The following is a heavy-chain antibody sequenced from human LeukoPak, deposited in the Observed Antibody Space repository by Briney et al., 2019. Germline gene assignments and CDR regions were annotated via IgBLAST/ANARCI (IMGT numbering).Heavy chain of an antibody. CDR1: GFTFSTYG. D-gene: IGHD3-22*01. CDR3: AKGRGYYYPGDY. CDR2: LLYDGSDK. J-gene: IGHJ4*02. V-gene: IGHV3-30*02. Sequence: GGSLRLSCAASGFTFSTYGMHWVRQAPRKGLEWVAFLLYDGSDKYYADSVKGRFTISRDNSKNTLYLQMNSLRAEDTAVYYCAKGRGYYYPGDYWGQGTLVTVSS.